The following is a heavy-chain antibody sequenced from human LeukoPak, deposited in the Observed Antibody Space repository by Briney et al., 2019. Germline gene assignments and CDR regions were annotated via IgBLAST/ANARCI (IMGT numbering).Heavy chain of an antibody. D-gene: IGHD2-2*01. CDR2: INPNSGGT. Sequence: ASVKVSCKASGDTFTGYYMHWVRQAPGQGLEWMGWINPNSGGTNYAQKFQGRVTMTRDTSISTAYMELSRLRSDDTAVYYCARGVVVPAARDYYYYMDLWGKGPTVTV. J-gene: IGHJ6*03. CDR1: GDTFTGYY. CDR3: ARGVVVPAARDYYYYMDL. V-gene: IGHV1-2*02.